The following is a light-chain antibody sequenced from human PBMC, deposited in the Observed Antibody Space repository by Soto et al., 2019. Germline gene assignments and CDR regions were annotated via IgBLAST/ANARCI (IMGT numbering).Light chain of an antibody. CDR2: DAS. CDR3: QVRSNWPPSIT. J-gene: IGKJ5*01. Sequence: IVMTQSPATLSVSPGERATLSCRASQSVGTYLAWYQQKTGQAPRLLIYDASNRATGIPARFSGSGSGTDFTLTISGLEPEDFAVYYCQVRSNWPPSITFGQGTRLEIK. V-gene: IGKV3-11*01. CDR1: QSVGTY.